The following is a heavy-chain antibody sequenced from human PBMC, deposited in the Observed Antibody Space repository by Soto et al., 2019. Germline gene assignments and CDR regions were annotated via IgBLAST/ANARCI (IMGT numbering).Heavy chain of an antibody. CDR1: GLTFSSNE. Sequence: EGQLVESGGGLVQPGGSLRLSCGASGLTFSSNEMHWVRQAPGKGLGWLAYIRKSGSVIYYADSVKGGFTISRDNAKNLLYLQMNSLRAEDTAVYFCGSVNLRFSYGIDVWGQGTTVTVSS. V-gene: IGHV3-48*03. D-gene: IGHD3-3*01. CDR2: IRKSGSVI. CDR3: GSVNLRFSYGIDV. J-gene: IGHJ6*02.